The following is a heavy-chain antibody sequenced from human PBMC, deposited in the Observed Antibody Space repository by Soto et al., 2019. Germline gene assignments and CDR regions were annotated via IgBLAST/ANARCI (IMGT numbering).Heavy chain of an antibody. CDR3: VKEHGDSCSDY. V-gene: IGHV3-23*01. D-gene: IGHD2-21*01. CDR2: IINTGVRT. Sequence: GGSLRLSCAASGFTFSTYAMSWVRQAPGKGLDWISAIINTGVRTYYADSVQGRFTISRDNSKNTVYLQINSLRAEDSALYDGVKEHGDSCSDYWGQGTLVTVSS. CDR1: GFTFSTYA. J-gene: IGHJ4*02.